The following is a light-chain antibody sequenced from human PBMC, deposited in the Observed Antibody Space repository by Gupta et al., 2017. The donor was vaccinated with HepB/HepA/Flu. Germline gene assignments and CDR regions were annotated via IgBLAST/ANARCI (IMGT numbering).Light chain of an antibody. CDR1: QSLLHSNGYNY. V-gene: IGKV2-28*01. CDR3: MQALQTPST. Sequence: IVMTQSPLSLPVTPGEPASISCRSSQSLLHSNGYNYLGWYLQKPGQSPQLLIYLGSNRASGVPDRFSGSGSGTDFTLKISRVEAEDVGVYYCMQALQTPSTFGQGTKVEIK. CDR2: LGS. J-gene: IGKJ1*01.